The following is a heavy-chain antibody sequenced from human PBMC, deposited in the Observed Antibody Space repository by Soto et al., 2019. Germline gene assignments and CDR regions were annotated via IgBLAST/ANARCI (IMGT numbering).Heavy chain of an antibody. J-gene: IGHJ3*02. CDR3: ASGCFHLDSVGFDNKLACDI. CDR2: ISSSSSYI. V-gene: IGHV3-21*01. Sequence: EVQLVESGGGLVKPGGSLRLSCAASGFTFSSYSMNWVRQAPGKGLEWVSSISSSSSYIYYADSVKGRFTISRDNAKNSVDLQMNSLSGADTAIDYRASGCFHLDSVGFDNKLACDIWGLGTRVT. CDR1: GFTFSSYS. D-gene: IGHD3-9*01.